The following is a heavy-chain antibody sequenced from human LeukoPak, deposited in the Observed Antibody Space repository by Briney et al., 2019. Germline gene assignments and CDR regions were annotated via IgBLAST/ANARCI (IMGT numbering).Heavy chain of an antibody. J-gene: IGHJ6*03. D-gene: IGHD3-9*01. Sequence: SETLSLTCAVYGGSFSGYYWSWIRQPPGKGLEWIGEINHSGSTNYNPSLKSRVTISVDTSKNQFSLKLSSVTAADTAVYYCARDVAPNTLRYFDWFGHYYYYMDVWGKGTTVTVSS. V-gene: IGHV4-34*01. CDR3: ARDVAPNTLRYFDWFGHYYYYMDV. CDR2: INHSGST. CDR1: GGSFSGYY.